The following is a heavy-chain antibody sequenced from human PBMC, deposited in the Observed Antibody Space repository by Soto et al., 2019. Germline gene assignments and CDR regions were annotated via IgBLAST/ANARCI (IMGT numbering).Heavy chain of an antibody. CDR1: GFTFSSYG. J-gene: IGHJ5*02. CDR3: ARDLSGWFDP. CDR2: IWYNGSNK. V-gene: IGHV3-33*01. Sequence: QVQLVESGGGVVQPGRSLRLSCAASGFTFSSYGMHWVRQAPGKGLEWVAVIWYNGSNKYYADSVKGRFTISRDNSKNTLYLQMNSLRAEDTAVYYCARDLSGWFDPWGQGTLVTVSS.